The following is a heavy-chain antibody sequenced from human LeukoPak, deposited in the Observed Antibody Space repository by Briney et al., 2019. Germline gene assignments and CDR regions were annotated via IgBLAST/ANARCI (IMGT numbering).Heavy chain of an antibody. J-gene: IGHJ4*02. Sequence: PSETLSLTCAVSGYSISSGYYCGWIRQPPGKGLEWIGSIYHSGSTYYNPSLKSRVTISVDTSKNQFSLKLSSVTAADTAVYYCARHYQRTGLFDYWGQGTLVTVSS. D-gene: IGHD2-2*01. V-gene: IGHV4-38-2*01. CDR3: ARHYQRTGLFDY. CDR2: IYHSGST. CDR1: GYSISSGYY.